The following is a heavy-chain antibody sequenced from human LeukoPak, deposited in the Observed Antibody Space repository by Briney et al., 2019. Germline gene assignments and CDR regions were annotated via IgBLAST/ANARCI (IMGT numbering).Heavy chain of an antibody. J-gene: IGHJ4*02. D-gene: IGHD6-25*01. CDR1: GGSISSSSYY. CDR3: ARIRLGQRLAHFGC. V-gene: IGHV4-39*01. Sequence: SETLSRTSTPSGGSISSSSYYWGWLRQPPGKGLEWIGSIYYTGSTVYNPSLRSRVTISVDTSKNQFSLKLSSVTAADTALYYCARIRLGQRLAHFGCSGQGTLVTVSS. CDR2: IYYTGST.